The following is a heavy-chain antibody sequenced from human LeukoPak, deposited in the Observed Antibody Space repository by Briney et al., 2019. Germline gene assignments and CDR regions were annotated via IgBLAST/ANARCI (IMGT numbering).Heavy chain of an antibody. Sequence: ASVKVSCKSSEYTFTTYYMHWVRQALGQGLEWMGIINPSGGNTGYAQKFQGRVTMTRNTSISTAYMELSSLRSEDTAVYYCARGGQGLPYGMDVWGQGTTVTVSS. CDR2: INPSGGNT. J-gene: IGHJ6*02. CDR3: ARGGQGLPYGMDV. D-gene: IGHD3-10*01. V-gene: IGHV1-46*01. CDR1: EYTFTTYY.